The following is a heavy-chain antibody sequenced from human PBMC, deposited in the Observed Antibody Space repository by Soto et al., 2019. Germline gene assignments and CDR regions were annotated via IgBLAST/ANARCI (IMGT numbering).Heavy chain of an antibody. CDR1: GLTFRNDW. CDR2: INQDGSER. D-gene: IGHD6-19*01. Sequence: EMQLVESGGGLVQPGGSLRLSCAGSGLTFRNDWLSWVRQAPGKGLEWVANINQDGSERYYVDSVRGRFTISRDNSKNTLYLQMNSLRAEDTAVYYCARGIAVAGTGFFDYWGQGTLVTVSS. V-gene: IGHV3-7*01. CDR3: ARGIAVAGTGFFDY. J-gene: IGHJ4*02.